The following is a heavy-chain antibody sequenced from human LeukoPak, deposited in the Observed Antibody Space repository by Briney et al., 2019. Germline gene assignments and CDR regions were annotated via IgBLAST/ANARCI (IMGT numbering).Heavy chain of an antibody. CDR1: GYTFTSSY. V-gene: IGHV1-46*01. J-gene: IGHJ5*02. CDR3: ARDRSGAAAGHWFDP. D-gene: IGHD6-13*01. CDR2: INPSGGST. Sequence: ASVKVSCKASGYTFTSSYMHWVRQAPGQGLEWMGIINPSGGSTSYAQKFQGRVTMTRDMSTSTVYMELSSLRSEDTAVYYCARDRSGAAAGHWFDPWGQGTLVTVSS.